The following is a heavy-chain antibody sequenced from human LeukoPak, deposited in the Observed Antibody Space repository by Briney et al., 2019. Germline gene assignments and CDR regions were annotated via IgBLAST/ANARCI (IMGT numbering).Heavy chain of an antibody. CDR2: ISSNSSYI. J-gene: IGHJ4*02. CDR3: ARDGYNYGFDY. Sequence: PGGSLRLSCAASGFTFSSDSMNCVRQAPAEGLEWVSSISSNSSYIYYAASLKSRFTISRDNAKNQLSLHMNSLRAEDTAVYYRARDGYNYGFDYGGQGTLVT. D-gene: IGHD5-24*01. CDR1: GFTFSSDS. V-gene: IGHV3-21*01.